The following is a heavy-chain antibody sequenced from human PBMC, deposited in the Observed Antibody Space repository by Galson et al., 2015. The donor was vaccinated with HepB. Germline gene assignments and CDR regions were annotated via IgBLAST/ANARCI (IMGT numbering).Heavy chain of an antibody. CDR1: GYSFTSYW. Sequence: QSGAEVKKPGESLKISCKGSGYSFTSYWIGWVRQMPGKGLEWMGIIYPGDSDTRYSPSFQGQVTISADKSISTAYLQWSSLKASDTAMYYCAATPYYYDTPTPFDYWGQGTLVTVSS. V-gene: IGHV5-51*03. CDR3: AATPYYYDTPTPFDY. J-gene: IGHJ4*02. CDR2: IYPGDSDT. D-gene: IGHD3-22*01.